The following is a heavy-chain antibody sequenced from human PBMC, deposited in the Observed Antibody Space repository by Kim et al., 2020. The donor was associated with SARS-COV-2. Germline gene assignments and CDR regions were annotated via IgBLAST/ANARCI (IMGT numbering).Heavy chain of an antibody. CDR3: ARGDVVVVAVRVDAFDI. D-gene: IGHD2-15*01. Sequence: ASVKVSCKASGYTFTSYGISWVRQAPGQGLEWMGWISAYNGNTNYAQKLQGRVTMTTDTSTSTAYMELRSLRSDDTAVYYCARGDVVVVAVRVDAFDIWGQGTMVTVSS. CDR1: GYTFTSYG. V-gene: IGHV1-18*01. CDR2: ISAYNGNT. J-gene: IGHJ3*02.